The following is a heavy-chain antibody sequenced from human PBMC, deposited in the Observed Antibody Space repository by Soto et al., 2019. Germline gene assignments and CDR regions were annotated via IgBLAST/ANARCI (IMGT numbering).Heavy chain of an antibody. J-gene: IGHJ4*02. D-gene: IGHD2-21*01. Sequence: QVQLVQSGAEVKEPGASVQVSCKASGYTLTSCYMHWVRQAPGQGLEWMGVINPSVGSTSYAQKFQGRVTMTRDTSTSTVYMELSSLTSEDTAVYYCTRDPGGFVAIVPYYFDYWGQGTLVTVYS. CDR1: GYTLTSCY. CDR2: INPSVGST. V-gene: IGHV1-46*01. CDR3: TRDPGGFVAIVPYYFDY.